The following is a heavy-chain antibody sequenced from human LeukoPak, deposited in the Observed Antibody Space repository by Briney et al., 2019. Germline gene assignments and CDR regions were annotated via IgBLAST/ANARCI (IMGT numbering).Heavy chain of an antibody. CDR2: FDPEDGET. V-gene: IGHV1-24*01. J-gene: IGHJ3*02. Sequence: ASVKVSCKVSGYTLTELSMHWVRQAPGKGLEWMGGFDPEDGETIYAQKFQGRVTMTEDTSTDTAYMELSSLRSEDTAVYYCATDLAVVPAADDAFDIWGQGTMVTVSS. CDR1: GYTLTELS. D-gene: IGHD2-2*01. CDR3: ATDLAVVPAADDAFDI.